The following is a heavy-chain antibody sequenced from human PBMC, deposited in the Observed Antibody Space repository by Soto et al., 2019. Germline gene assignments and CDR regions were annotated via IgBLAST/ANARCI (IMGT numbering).Heavy chain of an antibody. D-gene: IGHD3-9*01. V-gene: IGHV4-59*01. CDR3: ARARWRNYDIVNGRDVFDI. CDR2: IYYSGST. Sequence: SETLPLTCTVSGGSISSYYWSWIRQPPGKGLEWIGYIYYSGSTNYNPSLKSRVTISVDTSKNQFSLKLSSVTAADTAVYYCARARWRNYDIVNGRDVFDISDQGKMVTVSS. J-gene: IGHJ3*02. CDR1: GGSISSYY.